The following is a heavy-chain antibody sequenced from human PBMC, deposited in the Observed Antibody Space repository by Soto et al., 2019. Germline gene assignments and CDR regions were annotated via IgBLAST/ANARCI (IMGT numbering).Heavy chain of an antibody. D-gene: IGHD2-21*01. CDR2: ISSRGNVI. CDR1: GFSFSDYY. V-gene: IGHV3-11*01. Sequence: QVQLVESGGNVVKPGGSLRLACDASGFSFSDYYMTWIREAPGKGLEWGAHISSRGNVIYYADSVKGRFTISRDNAKNSPHLQMDSLRAEDPALYYCATIRGIATRSDFWGQGTRVTVSS. CDR3: ATIRGIATRSDF. J-gene: IGHJ4*02.